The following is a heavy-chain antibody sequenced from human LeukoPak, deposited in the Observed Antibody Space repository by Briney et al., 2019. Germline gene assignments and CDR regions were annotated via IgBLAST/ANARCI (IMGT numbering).Heavy chain of an antibody. D-gene: IGHD3-10*01. CDR3: AGTYPADRYGSGSYYNR. Sequence: SETLSLTCSVSGGSISSSRYYWGWIRQPPGKGLEWIGSIYYSGSTYYNPSLKSRVTISVDTSKNQFSLKLSSVTAADTGVYYCAGTYPADRYGSGSYYNRWGQGTLVTVSS. J-gene: IGHJ4*02. CDR2: IYYSGST. CDR1: GGSISSSRYY. V-gene: IGHV4-39*01.